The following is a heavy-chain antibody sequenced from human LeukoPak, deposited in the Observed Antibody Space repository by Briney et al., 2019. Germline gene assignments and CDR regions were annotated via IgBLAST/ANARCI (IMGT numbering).Heavy chain of an antibody. CDR3: ARWSYSDY. Sequence: GASVKVSCKASGYTFTDYYIHWVRQAPGQGLEWMGCINPHSGGTNYAPKFQGRVTLTRDTSIRTGYMELSRLRSDDTAVYYCARWSYSDYWGQGTLVTVSS. CDR2: INPHSGGT. J-gene: IGHJ4*02. CDR1: GYTFTDYY. V-gene: IGHV1-2*02.